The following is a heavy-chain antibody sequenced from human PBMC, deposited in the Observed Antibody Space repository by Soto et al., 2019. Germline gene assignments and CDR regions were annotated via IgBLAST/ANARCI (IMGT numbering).Heavy chain of an antibody. V-gene: IGHV1-69*01. CDR3: AGGYCRSTSCSDYYYGMDV. CDR1: GGTFSSYA. Sequence: QVQLVQSGAEVKKPGSSVKVSCKASGGTFSSYAISWVRQAPGQGLEWMGGIIHIFGTANYAQKFQGRDTTTAYESTSTAYMELSSLRSDDTAVKYCAGGYCRSTSCSDYYYGMDVWGQGTTVTVSS. D-gene: IGHD2-2*01. J-gene: IGHJ6*02. CDR2: IIHIFGTA.